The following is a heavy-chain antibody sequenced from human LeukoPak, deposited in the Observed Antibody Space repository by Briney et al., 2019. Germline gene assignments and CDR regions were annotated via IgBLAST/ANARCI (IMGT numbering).Heavy chain of an antibody. V-gene: IGHV3-74*01. J-gene: IGHJ4*02. D-gene: IGHD3-16*01. CDR3: AGLPFE. CDR1: GFTFSSYW. Sequence: GGSLRLSCAASGFTFSSYWMHWVRQVPGKGLVWVSRINTDGSSTTYADSVKGRFTISRDNAKNTLYLQMNSLRAEDTAAYYCAGLPFEWGQGTLVTVSS. CDR2: INTDGSST.